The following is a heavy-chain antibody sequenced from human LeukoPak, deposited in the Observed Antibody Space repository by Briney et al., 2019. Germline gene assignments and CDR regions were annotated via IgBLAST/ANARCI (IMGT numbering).Heavy chain of an antibody. V-gene: IGHV3-15*01. CDR3: TSHDYPHFDY. J-gene: IGHJ4*02. Sequence: PGGSLRLSCTASGFTFSDAWKSWARRVRGKGLEGVSRFNTKTEGGTTDYPAPVKGRFTVSRHDSKNMLYLQMNSLKNEDTAVYYGTSHDYPHFDYWGQGTLVTVSS. CDR2: FNTKTEGGTT. D-gene: IGHD4-11*01. CDR1: GFTFSDAW.